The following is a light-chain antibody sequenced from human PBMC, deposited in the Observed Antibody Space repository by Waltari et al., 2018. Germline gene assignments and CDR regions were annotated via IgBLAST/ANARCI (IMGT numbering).Light chain of an antibody. Sequence: EIVMTQSPGTLSVSPGERATLSCRASQRVTTNLAWYQQKPGQAPRLLIYGASTRATGIPARFSGGGSGTEFTLTISGLQSEDFAIYYCQQYNDWPPLFTFGPGTKVDIK. J-gene: IGKJ3*01. V-gene: IGKV3-15*01. CDR3: QQYNDWPPLFT. CDR1: QRVTTN. CDR2: GAS.